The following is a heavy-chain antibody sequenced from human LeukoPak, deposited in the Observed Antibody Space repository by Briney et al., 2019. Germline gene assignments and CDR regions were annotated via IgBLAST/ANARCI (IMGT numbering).Heavy chain of an antibody. Sequence: SVKVSCKASGGSFSSNTLSWVRQAPGQGLEWVGGIIANVNTPNYAQKFQGRVTITADESTNTIYLVVDSLRSDDTAVYYCARLVNWGPLGDYWGQGTVVTVSS. CDR2: IIANVNTP. V-gene: IGHV1-69*13. CDR1: GGSFSSNT. D-gene: IGHD3-16*01. J-gene: IGHJ4*02. CDR3: ARLVNWGPLGDY.